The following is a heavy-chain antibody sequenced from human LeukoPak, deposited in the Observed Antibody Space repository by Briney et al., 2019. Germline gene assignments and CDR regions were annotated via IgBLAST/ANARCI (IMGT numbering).Heavy chain of an antibody. D-gene: IGHD1-26*01. CDR3: ARLVGATAYFDY. Sequence: SETLSLTCTVSGGSISSYYWSWIRQPPGKGLEWIGYIYYSGSTNYNPSLKSRVTISVDTSKNRFSLKLSSVTAADTAVYYCARLVGATAYFDYWGQGTLVTVSS. CDR2: IYYSGST. J-gene: IGHJ4*02. CDR1: GGSISSYY. V-gene: IGHV4-59*01.